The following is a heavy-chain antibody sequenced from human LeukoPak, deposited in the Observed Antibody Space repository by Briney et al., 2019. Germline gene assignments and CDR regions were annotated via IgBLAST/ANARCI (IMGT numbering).Heavy chain of an antibody. CDR1: ESTFRTYW. CDR2: IKHDGSDR. J-gene: IGHJ6*03. V-gene: IGHV3-7*01. CDR3: ARYPRGYFYMDV. D-gene: IGHD2-2*01. Sequence: PGGSLRLSCAASESTFRTYWMTWVRQAPGKGLEWLANIKHDGSDRYYVDSVKGRFTISRDNAKNSLYLQVNSLRAEDTAVYYCARYPRGYFYMDVWGKGTTVTVSS.